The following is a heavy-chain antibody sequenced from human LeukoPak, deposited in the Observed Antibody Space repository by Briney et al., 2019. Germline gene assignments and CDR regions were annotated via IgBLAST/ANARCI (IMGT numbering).Heavy chain of an antibody. CDR1: GFTFSSYS. Sequence: GRSLRLSCAASGFTFSSYSMHWVRQAPGKGLEWVAVISYDGSNKYYAYSVKGRFTISRDNSKNTLYLQMNSLRAEDTAVYYCAKDSLYYGSGSYNYLDYWGQGTLVTVSS. CDR3: AKDSLYYGSGSYNYLDY. V-gene: IGHV3-30*18. CDR2: ISYDGSNK. J-gene: IGHJ4*02. D-gene: IGHD3-10*01.